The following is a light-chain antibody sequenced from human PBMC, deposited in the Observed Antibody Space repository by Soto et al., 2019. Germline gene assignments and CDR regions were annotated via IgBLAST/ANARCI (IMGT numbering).Light chain of an antibody. CDR2: ATS. Sequence: DIQMTQSPSTLSASVGDRVTITCRASQNIFTYLNWYQQRPGKAPNLLIYATSNLQSGVPSRFSGSGSGTDFTLTISSLQPEDFATYYCQHSYSSPTFGQGTKV. V-gene: IGKV1-39*01. CDR3: QHSYSSPT. CDR1: QNIFTY. J-gene: IGKJ2*01.